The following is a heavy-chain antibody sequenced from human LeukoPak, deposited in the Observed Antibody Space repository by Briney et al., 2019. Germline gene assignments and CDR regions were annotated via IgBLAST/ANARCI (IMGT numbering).Heavy chain of an antibody. CDR3: ARVMYYDILPGYSALGY. CDR1: GYTFTSYC. V-gene: IGHV1-18*04. D-gene: IGHD3-9*01. J-gene: IGHJ4*02. Sequence: ASVKVSCKASGYTFTSYCISWVRQAPGQGLEWMGWIISYNGNTNYAQKLQGRVTMTTDTSTSTAYMELRSLRSDDTTVYYCARVMYYDILPGYSALGYWGQGTLVTVPS. CDR2: IISYNGNT.